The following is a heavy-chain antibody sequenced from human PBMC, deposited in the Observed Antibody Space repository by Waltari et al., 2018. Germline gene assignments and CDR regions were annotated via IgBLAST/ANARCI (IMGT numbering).Heavy chain of an antibody. V-gene: IGHV3-48*03. CDR1: GSTFSSYG. D-gene: IGHD3-3*01. J-gene: IGHJ4*02. Sequence: DVQLVESGGGLVQPGGSLRLSCAASGSTFSSYGMNWVRQAPGKGLEWVSYISGSGNTIAYGDSLKGRFTVSRDNAQNSLFLQMHSLRADDTAVYYCARDYIYGGFFEDWGQGSLVTVSS. CDR2: ISGSGNTI. CDR3: ARDYIYGGFFED.